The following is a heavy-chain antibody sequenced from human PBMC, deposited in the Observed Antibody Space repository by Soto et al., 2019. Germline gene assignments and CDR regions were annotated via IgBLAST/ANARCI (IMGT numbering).Heavy chain of an antibody. J-gene: IGHJ3*02. Sequence: GSLRLSGAASVFTVSSYGMHWVRQAPGKGLEWVAVIWYDGSNKYYADSVKGRFTMSRDNSKNTLYLQMNSLRAEDTAVYYCAADTVDAFDIWGQGTMVTVSS. CDR3: AADTVDAFDI. CDR2: IWYDGSNK. CDR1: VFTVSSYG. V-gene: IGHV3-33*01.